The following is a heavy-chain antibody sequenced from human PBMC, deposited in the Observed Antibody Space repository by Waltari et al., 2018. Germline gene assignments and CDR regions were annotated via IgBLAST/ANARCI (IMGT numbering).Heavy chain of an antibody. CDR1: GDTVKNFP. V-gene: IGHV1-69*11. Sequence: QVQLVQSGPEVKKPGSSVKVSCTASGDTVKNFPINWVREAPGQGLEWMGGRVPPPGPPNYAPKFRDRVTITAEESTDTAYMELNSLRPEDTAIYYWARLVSSGWNQIDSWGQGTLVTVSS. CDR2: RVPPPGPP. J-gene: IGHJ4*02. CDR3: ARLVSSGWNQIDS. D-gene: IGHD6-19*01.